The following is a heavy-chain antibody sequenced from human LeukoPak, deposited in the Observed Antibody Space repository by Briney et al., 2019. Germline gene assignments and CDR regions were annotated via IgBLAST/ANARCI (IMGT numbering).Heavy chain of an antibody. Sequence: GGSLRLSCAASGFTFSNAWMSWVRQAPGKGLEWVGRIKSKTDGGTTDYAAPVKGRFTISRDDSKNTLYLQMNSLKTEDTAVHYCAKNGGYSYATDGYFDYWGQGTLVTVSS. V-gene: IGHV3-15*01. CDR1: GFTFSNAW. CDR2: IKSKTDGGTT. CDR3: AKNGGYSYATDGYFDY. J-gene: IGHJ4*02. D-gene: IGHD5-18*01.